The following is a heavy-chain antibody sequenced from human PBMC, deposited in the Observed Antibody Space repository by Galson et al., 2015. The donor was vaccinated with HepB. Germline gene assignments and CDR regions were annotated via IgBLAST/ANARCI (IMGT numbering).Heavy chain of an antibody. CDR2: IKNDDTVT. CDR1: GFTFSKYW. CDR3: TTDPRDYGDEWFDP. V-gene: IGHV3-74*03. J-gene: IGHJ5*02. Sequence: SLRLSCAASGFTFSKYWMHWVRQAPGKGLVWVSGIKNDDTVTKYADSVKGRVTISRDNASKMLYLQINSLRPEDTAVYYCTTDPRDYGDEWFDPWGQGTLVTVSS. D-gene: IGHD4-17*01.